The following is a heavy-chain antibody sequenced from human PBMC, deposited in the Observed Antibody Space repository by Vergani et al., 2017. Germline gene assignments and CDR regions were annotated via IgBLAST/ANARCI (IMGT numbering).Heavy chain of an antibody. CDR3: ASGKYYSDSTSHFRGRYFDV. CDR2: IYNSGNG. Sequence: QMQLQESGPGLVKASETLSLTCTVSGDSIISRSYYWGWIRQPPGKGLEWIGSIYNSGNGDSTPFLKSRVTISADTSKNQFSLRLTSVTAADTAVYYCASGKYYSDSTSHFRGRYFDVWGRGTLVTVPS. CDR1: GDSIISRSYY. D-gene: IGHD3-16*01. J-gene: IGHJ2*01. V-gene: IGHV4-39*01.